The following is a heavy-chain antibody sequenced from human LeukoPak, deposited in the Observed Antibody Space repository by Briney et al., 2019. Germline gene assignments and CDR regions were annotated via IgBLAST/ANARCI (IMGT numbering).Heavy chain of an antibody. V-gene: IGHV4-59*01. J-gene: IGHJ5*02. D-gene: IGHD2-2*01. Sequence: SETLSLTCTVSGGSLSSYYWSWIRQPPGKGLEWIGYIYYSGSTNYNPSLKSRVNISVDTSKNQFSLKLSSVTAADTAVYYCARSGYCSSTSCYFLFDPWGQGTLVTVSS. CDR3: ARSGYCSSTSCYFLFDP. CDR2: IYYSGST. CDR1: GGSLSSYY.